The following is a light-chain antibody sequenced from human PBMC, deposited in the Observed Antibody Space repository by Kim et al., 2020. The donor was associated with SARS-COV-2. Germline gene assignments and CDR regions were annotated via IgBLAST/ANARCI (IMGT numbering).Light chain of an antibody. CDR2: LST. Sequence: PASIACRASQSRMHSNGNHRLLWYLQKPGQSPQLLLYLSTNRSSGVPDRFSGSGSGTDFRLKISRVEAEDVGIYYCMQALQTPPTFGQGTKVDIK. CDR3: MQALQTPPT. J-gene: IGKJ1*01. CDR1: QSRMHSNGNHR. V-gene: IGKV2-28*01.